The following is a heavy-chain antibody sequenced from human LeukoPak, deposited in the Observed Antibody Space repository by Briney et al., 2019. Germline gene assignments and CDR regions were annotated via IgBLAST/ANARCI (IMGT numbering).Heavy chain of an antibody. J-gene: IGHJ5*02. D-gene: IGHD6-19*01. Sequence: SVKVSCKASGGTFSSYAISWVRQAPGQGLEWMGGIIPIFGTANYAQKFQGRVTITADESTSTAYTELSSLRSEDTAVYYCAREPMQWLTTRWFDPWGQGTLVTVSS. CDR2: IIPIFGTA. V-gene: IGHV1-69*13. CDR1: GGTFSSYA. CDR3: AREPMQWLTTRWFDP.